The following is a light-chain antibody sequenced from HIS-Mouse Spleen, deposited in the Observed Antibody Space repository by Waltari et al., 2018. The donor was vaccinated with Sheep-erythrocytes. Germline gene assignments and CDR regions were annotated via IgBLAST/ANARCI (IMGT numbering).Light chain of an antibody. V-gene: IGLV2-11*01. CDR1: SSDDGGYNY. Sequence: QSALTQPRSVSGSPGQSVTISCTRTSSDDGGYNYFSWYQQHPGKAPKLMIYDVSKRPSGVPDRFSGSKSGNTASLTISGLQAEDEADYYCCSYAGSYNHVFATGTKVTVL. J-gene: IGLJ1*01. CDR2: DVS. CDR3: CSYAGSYNHV.